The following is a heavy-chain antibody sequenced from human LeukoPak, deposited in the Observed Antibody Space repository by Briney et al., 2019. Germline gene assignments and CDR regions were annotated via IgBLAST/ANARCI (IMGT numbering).Heavy chain of an antibody. J-gene: IGHJ4*02. Sequence: GGSLRLSCAASGFTFSTNAMSWVRQAPGKGLEWVSAISGRTGSTYYADSVKGRFTISRDNSKNTLYLQMNSLRAEDTAVYYCAKAVVPAGIDYWGQGTLVTVSS. D-gene: IGHD2-15*01. CDR2: ISGRTGST. CDR3: AKAVVPAGIDY. CDR1: GFTFSTNA. V-gene: IGHV3-23*01.